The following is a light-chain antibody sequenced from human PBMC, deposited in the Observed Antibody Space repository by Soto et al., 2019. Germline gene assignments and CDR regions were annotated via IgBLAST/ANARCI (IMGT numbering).Light chain of an antibody. V-gene: IGKV3-20*01. J-gene: IGKJ4*01. Sequence: EIVLTQSPGTLSLSPGERAILSCRASHILSSNYLAWYQQKPGQAPRLLIYGASSRATGNPDRFTGSGSGTDFTLTISRLEPEDFAVYYCQQYGNSAGLTFGGGTKVEIK. CDR2: GAS. CDR3: QQYGNSAGLT. CDR1: HILSSNY.